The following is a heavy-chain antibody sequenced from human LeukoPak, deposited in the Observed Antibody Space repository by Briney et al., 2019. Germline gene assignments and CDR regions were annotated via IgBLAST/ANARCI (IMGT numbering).Heavy chain of an antibody. J-gene: IGHJ4*02. CDR2: IWYDGSNK. CDR3: ARDRGVSYFDY. V-gene: IGHV3-33*01. Sequence: PGRSLRLSCAVSGFTFSNHGMHWVRQAPGKGLEWVAVIWYDGSNKYYADSVKGRFTISRDNSKNTLYLQMNSLRAEDTAVYYCARDRGVSYFDYWGQGTQVAVSS. CDR1: GFTFSNHG. D-gene: IGHD3-10*01.